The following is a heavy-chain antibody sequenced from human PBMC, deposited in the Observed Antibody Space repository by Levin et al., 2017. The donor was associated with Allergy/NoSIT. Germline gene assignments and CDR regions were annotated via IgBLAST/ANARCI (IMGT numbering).Heavy chain of an antibody. D-gene: IGHD1-7*01. V-gene: IGHV3-30*18. J-gene: IGHJ4*02. CDR3: AKDRRTMTNWNYAYPFY. CDR1: GFTFSSYG. Sequence: GESLKISCAASGFTFSSYGMHWVRQAPGKGLEWVAVIPYDGSNKYYADSVKGRFTISRDNSKNTLYLQMNSLRAEDTAVYYCAKDRRTMTNWNYAYPFYWGQGTLVTVSS. CDR2: IPYDGSNK.